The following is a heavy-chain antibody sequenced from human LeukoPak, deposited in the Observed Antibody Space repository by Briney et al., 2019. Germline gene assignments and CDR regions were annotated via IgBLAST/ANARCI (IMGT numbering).Heavy chain of an antibody. CDR3: ASLTGTPWMA. V-gene: IGHV4-38-2*02. D-gene: IGHD5-24*01. CDR2: IYHSGST. J-gene: IGHJ4*02. Sequence: SGTLSLTCTVSGYSISSGYYWGWIRQPPGKGLEWIGSIYHSGSTYYNPSLKSRVTISVDTSKNQFSLKLSSVTAADTAVYYCASLTGTPWMAWGQGTLVTVSS. CDR1: GYSISSGYY.